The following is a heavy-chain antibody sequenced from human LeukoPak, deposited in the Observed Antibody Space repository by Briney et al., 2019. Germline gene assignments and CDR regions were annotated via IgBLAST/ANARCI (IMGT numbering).Heavy chain of an antibody. CDR2: IYSGGST. D-gene: IGHD2-2*01. CDR1: EFSVGSNY. CDR3: ARVSYCSSTSCYQTFDY. V-gene: IGHV3-66*01. J-gene: IGHJ4*02. Sequence: GSLRLSCAASEFSVGSNYMTWVRQAPGKGLEWVSLIYSGGSTYYADSVKGRFTISRDNSKNTLYLQMNSLRAEDTAVYYCARVSYCSSTSCYQTFDYWGQGTLVTVSS.